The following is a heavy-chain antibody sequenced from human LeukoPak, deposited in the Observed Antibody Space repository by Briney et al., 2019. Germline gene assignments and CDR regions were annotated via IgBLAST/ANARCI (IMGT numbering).Heavy chain of an antibody. CDR1: RFTFSNYA. CDR2: ISGSGGST. J-gene: IGHJ6*02. V-gene: IGHV3-23*01. CDR3: ARLTGTYYYYYGMDV. Sequence: GGSLRLSCAASRFTFSNYAMSWVRQAPGKGLEWVSAISGSGGSTYYADSVKGRFTISRDNSKNTLYLQMNSLRAEDTAVYYCARLTGTYYYYYGMDVWGQGTTVTVSS. D-gene: IGHD1-20*01.